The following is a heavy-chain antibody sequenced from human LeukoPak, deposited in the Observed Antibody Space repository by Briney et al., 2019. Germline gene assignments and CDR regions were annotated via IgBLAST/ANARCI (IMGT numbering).Heavy chain of an antibody. Sequence: GGSLRLSCAAFGFTFENYWRSGVGQAPGKGPEWVAHIKQDGSVEHYLDSVKGRFTISRDNAKSSVILQMTSLRAEDTAVYYCARWAGVTDYWGQGTLVTASS. D-gene: IGHD3-10*01. CDR3: ARWAGVTDY. CDR1: GFTFENYW. CDR2: IKQDGSVE. J-gene: IGHJ4*02. V-gene: IGHV3-7*01.